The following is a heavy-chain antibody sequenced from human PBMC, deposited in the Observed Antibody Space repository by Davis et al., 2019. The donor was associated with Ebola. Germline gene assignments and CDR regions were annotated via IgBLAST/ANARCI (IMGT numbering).Heavy chain of an antibody. CDR3: ATDGVGTTSAFDF. D-gene: IGHD1-26*01. CDR2: IYYSGST. J-gene: IGHJ3*01. Sequence: PSETLSLTCTVSGGSISSYYWSWIRQPPGKGLEWIGYIYYSGSTNHNPSLTSRVTISVDTSKNQISLNLSSVTAADTAVYYCATDGVGTTSAFDFWGRGTMVTVSS. V-gene: IGHV4-59*03. CDR1: GGSISSYY.